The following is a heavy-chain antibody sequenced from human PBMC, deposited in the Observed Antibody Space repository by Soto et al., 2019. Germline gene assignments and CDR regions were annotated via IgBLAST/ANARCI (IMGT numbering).Heavy chain of an antibody. CDR3: AKVPNSSPGYFDL. CDR1: GFPFSSYA. Sequence: GGSLRLSCAASGFPFSSYAMSWVRRAPGKGLEWVSAISGSGGSTYYADSVKGRFTISRDNSKNTLYLQMNSLRAEDTAVYYCAKVPNSSPGYFDLWGRGTLVTVSS. D-gene: IGHD6-13*01. CDR2: ISGSGGST. J-gene: IGHJ2*01. V-gene: IGHV3-23*01.